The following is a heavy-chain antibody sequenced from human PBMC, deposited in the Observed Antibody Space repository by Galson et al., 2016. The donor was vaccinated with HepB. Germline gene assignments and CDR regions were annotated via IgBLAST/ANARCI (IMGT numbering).Heavy chain of an antibody. CDR2: ISNDGSNY. D-gene: IGHD6-19*01. CDR3: TRDGWYDSGSGFDPFDY. V-gene: IGHV3-30-3*01. CDR1: GFIFSTYA. Sequence: SLRLSCAASGFIFSTYAMHWVRQAPGKGLEWVAIISNDGSNYYSADSVKGRFTISRDNSKSTLYLQMNSLRLEDTAVYYCTRDGWYDSGSGFDPFDYWGQGTLVTVSS. J-gene: IGHJ4*02.